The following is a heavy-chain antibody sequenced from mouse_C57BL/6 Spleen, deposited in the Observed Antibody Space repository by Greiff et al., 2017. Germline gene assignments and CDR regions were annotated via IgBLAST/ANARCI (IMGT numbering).Heavy chain of an antibody. CDR2: ISDGGSYT. Sequence: EVNVVESGGGLVKPGGSLKLSCAASGFTFSSYAMSWVRQTPEKRLEWVATISDGGSYTYYPDNVKGRFTISRDNAKNNLYLQMSHLKSEDTAMYYCARASFITTVVGGDFGYWGQGTTLTVSS. J-gene: IGHJ2*01. V-gene: IGHV5-4*03. CDR1: GFTFSSYA. D-gene: IGHD1-1*01. CDR3: ARASFITTVVGGDFGY.